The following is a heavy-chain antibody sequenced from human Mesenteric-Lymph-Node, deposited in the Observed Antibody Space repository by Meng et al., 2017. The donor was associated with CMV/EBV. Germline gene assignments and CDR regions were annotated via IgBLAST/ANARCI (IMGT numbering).Heavy chain of an antibody. Sequence: GESLKISCVASGFTFNNYEMSWVRQTPGKGLEWVSYISSSGSTIHYADSVKGRFTISRDNAKDSLFLEMNSLRADDTALYYCAREGLSLDAFGMWGQGTMVTVSS. CDR2: ISSSGSTI. V-gene: IGHV3-48*03. CDR1: GFTFNNYE. CDR3: AREGLSLDAFGM. J-gene: IGHJ3*02. D-gene: IGHD3/OR15-3a*01.